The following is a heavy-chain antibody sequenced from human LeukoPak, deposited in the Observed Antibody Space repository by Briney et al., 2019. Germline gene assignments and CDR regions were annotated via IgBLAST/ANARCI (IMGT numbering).Heavy chain of an antibody. V-gene: IGHV4-59*01. Sequence: SETLSLTCTVSGGSISSYYWSWIRQPPGKGLEWIGYIYYSGSTSYNPSLKSRVTISVDTSKNQFSLKLSSVTAADTAVYYCAKLDYGGSYNWFDPWGQGTLVTVSS. CDR1: GGSISSYY. CDR2: IYYSGST. CDR3: AKLDYGGSYNWFDP. D-gene: IGHD4-23*01. J-gene: IGHJ5*02.